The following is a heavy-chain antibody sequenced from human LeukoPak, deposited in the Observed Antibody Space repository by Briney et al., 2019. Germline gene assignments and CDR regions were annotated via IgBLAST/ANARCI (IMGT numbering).Heavy chain of an antibody. D-gene: IGHD2-2*01. CDR2: IIPIFGTA. J-gene: IGHJ4*02. Sequence: SVKVSCKASGGTFSSYAISWVRQAPGQGLEWMGGIIPIFGTANYAQKFQGRVTITAGESTSTAYMELSSLRSEDTAVYYCARGTQLLSVDYWGQGTLVIVSS. CDR1: GGTFSSYA. CDR3: ARGTQLLSVDY. V-gene: IGHV1-69*13.